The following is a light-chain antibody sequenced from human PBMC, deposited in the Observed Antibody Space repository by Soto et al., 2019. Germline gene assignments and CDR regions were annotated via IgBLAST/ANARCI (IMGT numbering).Light chain of an antibody. J-gene: IGKJ5*01. CDR1: QSVSSY. Sequence: EIVLTQSPATLSLSPGERATLSCRASQSVSSYLAWYQQKPGQAPRLLIYDASNRATGIPARFSGSGSGTDFTLPISSIEPADFAVYYRPQRSNRPPITFGQGTRLEIK. CDR3: PQRSNRPPIT. V-gene: IGKV3-11*01. CDR2: DAS.